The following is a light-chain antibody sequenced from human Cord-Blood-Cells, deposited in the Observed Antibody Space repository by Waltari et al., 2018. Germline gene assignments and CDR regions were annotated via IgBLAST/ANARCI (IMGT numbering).Light chain of an antibody. V-gene: IGKV1-33*01. CDR2: DAS. CDR1: QDISNY. CDR3: QQYDNLPFT. J-gene: IGKJ3*01. Sequence: DIQMTQSPSSLSASVGDRVTITCQASQDISNYLNWYQQKPGKAPKLLIYDASNLETGVPSMFSGSGSGTDFTFTISSLQPEDIATYYCQQYDNLPFTFGHGTKVDIK.